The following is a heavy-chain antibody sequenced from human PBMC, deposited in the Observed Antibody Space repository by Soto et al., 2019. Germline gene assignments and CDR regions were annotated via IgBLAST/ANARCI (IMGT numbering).Heavy chain of an antibody. CDR2: INLNSGGT. CDR1: GYTFTGYY. CDR3: ARGGGYDIVDY. V-gene: IGHV1-2*04. J-gene: IGHJ4*02. D-gene: IGHD5-12*01. Sequence: ASVKVSCKASGYTFTGYYMHCVLQAPGQGLEWMGWINLNSGGTNYAQKFQGWVTMTRDTSISTAYMELSRLRSDDTAVYSCARGGGYDIVDYWGQGTLVTVSS.